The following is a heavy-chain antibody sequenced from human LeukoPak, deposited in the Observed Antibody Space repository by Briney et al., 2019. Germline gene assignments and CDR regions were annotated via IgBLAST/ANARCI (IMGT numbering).Heavy chain of an antibody. D-gene: IGHD2-2*01. CDR1: GGSISSYY. Sequence: PSETLSLTCTVSGGSISSYYWSWIRQPPGKGLEWIGYIYYSGSTNYNPSPKSRVTISVDTSKNQFSLKLSSVTAADTAVYYCARGSERLSRKMDVWGKGTTVTVSS. CDR3: ARGSERLSRKMDV. CDR2: IYYSGST. J-gene: IGHJ6*04. V-gene: IGHV4-59*01.